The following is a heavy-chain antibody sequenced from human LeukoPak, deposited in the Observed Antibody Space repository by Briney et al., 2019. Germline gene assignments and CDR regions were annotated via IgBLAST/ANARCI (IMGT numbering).Heavy chain of an antibody. CDR1: GGSFSGYY. CDR3: ARGRPPRGRGYFDY. V-gene: IGHV4-34*01. J-gene: IGHJ4*02. CDR2: INHSGGT. D-gene: IGHD3-16*01. Sequence: SETLSLTCAVYGGSFSGYYWSWIRQPPGKGLEWIGEINHSGGTNYNPSLKSRVTISVDTSKNQFSLKLSSVTAADTAVYYCARGRPPRGRGYFDYWGQGTLVTVSS.